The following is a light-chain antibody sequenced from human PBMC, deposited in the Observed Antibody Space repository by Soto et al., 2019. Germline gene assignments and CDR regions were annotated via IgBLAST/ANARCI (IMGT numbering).Light chain of an antibody. CDR3: QQSYNSPQT. V-gene: IGKV1-39*01. CDR1: QTIMTY. CDR2: AAS. Sequence: DIQMTQSPSSLSASVGDEVTITCRASQTIMTYLNWYQLKPGKPPRLLIYAASSLQSGVPSRFSGSGSGTDFTLTISSLQHEDFATYSCQQSYNSPQTFGRGTKVDIK. J-gene: IGKJ1*01.